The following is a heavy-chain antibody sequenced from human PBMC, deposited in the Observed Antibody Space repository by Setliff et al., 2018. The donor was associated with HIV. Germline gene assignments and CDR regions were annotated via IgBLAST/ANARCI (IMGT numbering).Heavy chain of an antibody. CDR2: INPSSGST. J-gene: IGHJ4*02. CDR3: ARAIYSGYYYREFDY. CDR1: GYTFTSYY. V-gene: IGHV1-46*01. Sequence: GASVKVSCKASGYTFTSYYMHWVRQAPGQGLEWMGIINPSSGSTTYAQKFQGRVTTTRDTSTSTVYMELSSLRSEDTAMYYCARAIYSGYYYREFDYWGQGTLVTVSS. D-gene: IGHD5-12*01.